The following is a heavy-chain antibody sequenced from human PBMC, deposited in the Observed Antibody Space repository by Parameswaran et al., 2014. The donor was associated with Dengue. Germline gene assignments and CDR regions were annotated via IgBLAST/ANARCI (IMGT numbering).Heavy chain of an antibody. D-gene: IGHD3-22*01. J-gene: IGHJ6*02. CDR3: ARDLGSSGYGYYGMDV. CDR2: ISSSGSTI. Sequence: WIRQPPGKGLEWVSYISSSGSTIYYADSVKGRFTISRDNAKNSLYLQMNSLRAEDTAVYYCARDLGSSGYGYYGMDVWGQGTTVTVSS. V-gene: IGHV3-11*04.